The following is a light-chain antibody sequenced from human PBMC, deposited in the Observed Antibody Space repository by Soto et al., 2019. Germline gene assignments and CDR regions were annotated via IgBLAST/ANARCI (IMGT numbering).Light chain of an antibody. CDR3: SSYISRSLYV. J-gene: IGLJ1*01. CDR2: EVS. CDR1: SSDVGGYNY. V-gene: IGLV2-14*01. Sequence: QSALTQPASVSGSPGQSITISCTGTSSDVGGYNYVSWYQQHPGKAPKLIIYEVSHRPSGVSNRFSGSKSGSTASLTISGLQAEDEADYYCSSYISRSLYVFGTGTKVTVL.